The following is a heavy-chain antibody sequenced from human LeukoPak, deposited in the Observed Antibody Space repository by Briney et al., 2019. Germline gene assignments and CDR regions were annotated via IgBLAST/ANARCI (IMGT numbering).Heavy chain of an antibody. Sequence: SVKVSCKASGGTFSSYAISWVRQAPGQGLEWMGGIIPIFGTANYAQKFQGSVTITADKSTSTAYMELSSLRSEDTAVYYCARDPSYYGSGSYPPPVYGMDVWGKGTTVTVSS. CDR1: GGTFSSYA. D-gene: IGHD3-10*01. CDR2: IIPIFGTA. CDR3: ARDPSYYGSGSYPPPVYGMDV. V-gene: IGHV1-69*06. J-gene: IGHJ6*04.